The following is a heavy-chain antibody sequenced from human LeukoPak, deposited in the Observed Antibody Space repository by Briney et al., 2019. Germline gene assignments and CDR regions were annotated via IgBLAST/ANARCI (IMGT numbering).Heavy chain of an antibody. V-gene: IGHV3-7*03. CDR1: GFTFSSYW. D-gene: IGHD3-9*01. CDR2: IKQDGSEK. CDR3: ARKPLRYFDWLNDY. Sequence: GGSLRLSCVASGFTFSSYWMSWVRRAPGKGLEWAANIKQDGSEKYYVDSVKGRFTISRDNAKNSLYLQMNSLRAEDTAVYYCARKPLRYFDWLNDYWGQGTLVTVSS. J-gene: IGHJ4*02.